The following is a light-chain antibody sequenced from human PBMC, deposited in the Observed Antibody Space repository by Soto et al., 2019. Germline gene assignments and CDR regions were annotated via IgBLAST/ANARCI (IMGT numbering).Light chain of an antibody. V-gene: IGKV3-20*01. CDR1: QSVSSSY. CDR3: QQYGRSPTT. Sequence: EIVMTQSPATLSVCEGERANLSCRASQSVSSSYLAWYQQKPGQAPRFLIYSASSRATGIPARFSGSGSGTDFTLTISSLEPEDFAVYYCQQYGRSPTTXGQGTKVDIK. CDR2: SAS. J-gene: IGKJ1*01.